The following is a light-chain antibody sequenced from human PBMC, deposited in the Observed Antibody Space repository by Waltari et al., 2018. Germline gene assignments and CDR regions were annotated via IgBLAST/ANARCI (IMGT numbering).Light chain of an antibody. CDR1: AHNIGNNV. J-gene: IGLJ3*02. Sequence: QSVLTQPPSASGTPGQGVNIPCSGGAHNIGNNVVNWHPQVPGKAPKLLIYRSDRRPAGVPDRFSGSKSGTSASLAISGLQSEDEADYYCAAWDDSLNGRWVFGGGTKVTVL. V-gene: IGLV1-44*01. CDR3: AAWDDSLNGRWV. CDR2: RSD.